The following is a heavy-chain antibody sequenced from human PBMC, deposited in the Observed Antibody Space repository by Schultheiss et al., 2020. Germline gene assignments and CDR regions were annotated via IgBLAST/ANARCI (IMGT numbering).Heavy chain of an antibody. CDR3: ARDSPYDVDY. CDR2: IYYSGST. V-gene: IGHV4-59*12. CDR1: GGSISSYY. D-gene: IGHD3-3*01. J-gene: IGHJ4*02. Sequence: SQTLSLTCTVSGGSISSYYWSWIRQPPGKGLEWIGYIYYSGSTNYNPSLKSRVTISVDTSKNQFSLKLSSVTAADTAVYYCARDSPYDVDYWGQGTLVTVSS.